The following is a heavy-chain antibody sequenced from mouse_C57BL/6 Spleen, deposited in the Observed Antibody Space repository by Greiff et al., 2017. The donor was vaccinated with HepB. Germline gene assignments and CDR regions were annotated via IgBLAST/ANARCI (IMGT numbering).Heavy chain of an antibody. CDR1: GYTFTSYW. V-gene: IGHV1-69*01. CDR2: IDPSDSYT. J-gene: IGHJ3*01. D-gene: IGHD1-1*01. Sequence: QVQLQQPGAELVMPGASVKLSCKASGYTFTSYWMHWVKQRPGPGLEWIGEIDPSDSYTNYNQKFKGKSTLTVDKSSSTAYMQLSSLTSEDSAVYYCASYGSTWFAYWGQGTLVTVSA. CDR3: ASYGSTWFAY.